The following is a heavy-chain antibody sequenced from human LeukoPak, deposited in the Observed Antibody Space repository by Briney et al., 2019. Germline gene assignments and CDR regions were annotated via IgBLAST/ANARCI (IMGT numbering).Heavy chain of an antibody. CDR3: AKEGAYYDFWSGYYPRFDY. V-gene: IGHV3-23*01. CDR2: ISGSGGST. D-gene: IGHD3-3*01. Sequence: GGSLRLSCAASGFTFSSYAMSWVRQAPGKGLEWVPAISGSGGSTYYADSVKGRFTISRDNSKNTLYLQMNSLRAEDTAVYYCAKEGAYYDFWSGYYPRFDYWGQGTLVTVSS. CDR1: GFTFSSYA. J-gene: IGHJ4*02.